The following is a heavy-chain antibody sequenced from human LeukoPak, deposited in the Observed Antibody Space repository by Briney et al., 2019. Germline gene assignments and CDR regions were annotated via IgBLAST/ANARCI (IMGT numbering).Heavy chain of an antibody. CDR3: ARDRAAEGARYGMDV. V-gene: IGHV1-69*04. Sequence: GASVKVSCKASGGTFSSYAISWVRQAPGQGLEWMGRIIPILGIANYAQKFQGRVTITADKSTSTAYMELSSLRSEDTAVYYCARDRAAEGARYGMDVWGQGTTVTVSS. D-gene: IGHD6-25*01. CDR2: IIPILGIA. J-gene: IGHJ6*02. CDR1: GGTFSSYA.